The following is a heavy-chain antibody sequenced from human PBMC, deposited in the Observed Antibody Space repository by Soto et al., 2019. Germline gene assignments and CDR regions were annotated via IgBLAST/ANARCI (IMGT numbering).Heavy chain of an antibody. CDR1: GFTFSSYG. V-gene: IGHV3-30*18. CDR3: ANNAL. CDR2: ISYDGSNK. J-gene: IGHJ4*02. Sequence: GGSLRLSCAASGFTFSSYGMHWVRQAPGKGLEWVAVISYDGSNKYYADSVRGRFTISRDNSKNTLYLQMISLRAEDTAVYYCANNALGGQGTLVTVSS.